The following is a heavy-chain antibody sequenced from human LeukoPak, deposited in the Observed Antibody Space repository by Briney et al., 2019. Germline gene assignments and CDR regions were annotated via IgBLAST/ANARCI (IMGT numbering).Heavy chain of an antibody. D-gene: IGHD3-10*01. V-gene: IGHV3-15*01. CDR3: TTDLGITMIRGVIVS. Sequence: PGGPLRLSCAASGFGFNNAWMSWVRQAPGKGLEWVGRIKSKGDGETVDCTAPLKGRFTMSRDDGKATVYLQINSLIIEDTAMYYCTTDLGITMIRGVIVSWGQGTLVTVSS. J-gene: IGHJ4*02. CDR1: GFGFNNAW. CDR2: IKSKGDGETV.